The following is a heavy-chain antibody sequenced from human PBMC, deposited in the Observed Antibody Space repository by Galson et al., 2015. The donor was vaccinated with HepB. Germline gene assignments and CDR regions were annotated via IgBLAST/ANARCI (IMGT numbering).Heavy chain of an antibody. CDR2: ITRISSYT. CDR3: ARSPRPTYYYDSSYFDY. CDR1: GFTFTDYY. J-gene: IGHJ4*02. D-gene: IGHD3-22*01. V-gene: IGHV3-11*06. Sequence: SLRLSCAASGFTFTDYYMGWIRQAPGKGLEWVSYITRISSYTNYADSVKGRFTISRDNAKNSLYLQMNSLRAEDTAVYYCARSPRPTYYYDSSYFDYWGQGTLVTVSS.